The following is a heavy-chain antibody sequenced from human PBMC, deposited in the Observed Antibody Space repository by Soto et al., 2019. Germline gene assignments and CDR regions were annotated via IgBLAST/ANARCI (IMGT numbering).Heavy chain of an antibody. CDR2: IIPIFGTA. D-gene: IGHD3-22*01. Sequence: ASVTVSSKASRGTLSSYTISWVRQAPGQGLEWMGRIIPIFGTANYAQKFQGRVTITADESTSTAYMELSSLRSEDTAVYYCARDSHDSSGSYYFDYWGQGTLVTVSS. CDR1: RGTLSSYT. V-gene: IGHV1-69*13. J-gene: IGHJ4*02. CDR3: ARDSHDSSGSYYFDY.